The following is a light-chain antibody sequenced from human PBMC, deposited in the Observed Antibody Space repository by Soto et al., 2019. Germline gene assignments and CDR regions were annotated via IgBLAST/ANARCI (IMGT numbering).Light chain of an antibody. CDR2: GAS. CDR3: QRYGSSPPHT. CDR1: QSVSTRS. V-gene: IGKV3-20*01. Sequence: EIVLTQSPGTLSLSPGERATLSCRASQSVSTRSLAWYQQKPGQAPRLLISGASSRAADIPDRFSGSGSGTDFTLTINRLEPEDFAVYYCQRYGSSPPHTFGQGTKLEIK. J-gene: IGKJ2*01.